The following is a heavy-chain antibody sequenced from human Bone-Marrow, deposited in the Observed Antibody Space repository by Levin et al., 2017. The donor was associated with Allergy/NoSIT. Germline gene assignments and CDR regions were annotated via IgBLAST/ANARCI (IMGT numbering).Heavy chain of an antibody. CDR3: ARGLLGVGAVDY. D-gene: IGHD1-26*01. CDR1: GFTFDDYA. CDR2: ISCNSGNI. J-gene: IGHJ4*02. Sequence: GGSLRLSCAVSGFTFDDYAMHWVRQVPGKGLEWVSSISCNSGNIVYVESVKGRFTISRDNAKNSLYLQMSSLRAEDTALYYCARGLLGVGAVDYWGQGTLVTVSS. V-gene: IGHV3-9*01.